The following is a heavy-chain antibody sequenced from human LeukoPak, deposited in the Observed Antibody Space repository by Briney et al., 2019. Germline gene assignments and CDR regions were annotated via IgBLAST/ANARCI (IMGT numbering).Heavy chain of an antibody. CDR3: ARDMTGGIWARATSFDH. CDR2: INPDSGGS. J-gene: IGHJ4*02. D-gene: IGHD1-14*01. CDR1: GYTFTSYY. V-gene: IGHV1-2*02. Sequence: ASVKVSCKASGYTFTSYYIHWVRQAPGQGPEWMGWINPDSGGSEYGQKFQGRVTFTSDTSSTTVYMEVRSLKSDDTAVYYCARDMTGGIWARATSFDHWGQGTLVTVSS.